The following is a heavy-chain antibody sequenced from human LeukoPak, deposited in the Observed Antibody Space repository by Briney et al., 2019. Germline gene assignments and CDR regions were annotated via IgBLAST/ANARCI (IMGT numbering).Heavy chain of an antibody. V-gene: IGHV3-30-3*01. Sequence: GRSLRLSCAASGFTFSSYAMHWVRQAPGKGLEWVAVISYDGSNKYYADSVKGRFTISRDNSKNTLYLQMNSLRAEDTAVYYCAKGPMVRGVWHFDLWGRGTLVTVSS. CDR3: AKGPMVRGVWHFDL. J-gene: IGHJ2*01. CDR1: GFTFSSYA. D-gene: IGHD3-10*01. CDR2: ISYDGSNK.